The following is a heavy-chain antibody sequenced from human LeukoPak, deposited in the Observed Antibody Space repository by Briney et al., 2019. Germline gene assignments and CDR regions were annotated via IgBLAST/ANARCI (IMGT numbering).Heavy chain of an antibody. CDR3: AKDIVATIRDLDY. Sequence: GGSLRLSCAASEFSVGSNYMTWVRQAPGKGLEWVSLIYSGGSTYYADSVKGRFTISRDNSKNTLYLQMNSLRAEDTAVYYCAKDIVATIRDLDYWGQGTLVTVSS. D-gene: IGHD5-12*01. CDR1: EFSVGSNY. CDR2: IYSGGST. J-gene: IGHJ4*02. V-gene: IGHV3-66*01.